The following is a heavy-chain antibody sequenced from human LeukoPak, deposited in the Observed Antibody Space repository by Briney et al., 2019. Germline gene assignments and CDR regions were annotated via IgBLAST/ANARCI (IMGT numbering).Heavy chain of an antibody. CDR2: IYYSGST. D-gene: IGHD3-9*01. J-gene: IGHJ2*01. CDR3: ARSDILTGTPAWYFDL. Sequence: SETLSLTCTVSGGSISSYYWSWIRQPPGKGLEWIGYIYYSGSTNYNPSLKSRVTISVDTSKNQFSLKLSSVTAADTAVYYCARSDILTGTPAWYFDLWGRGTLVTVSS. CDR1: GGSISSYY. V-gene: IGHV4-59*08.